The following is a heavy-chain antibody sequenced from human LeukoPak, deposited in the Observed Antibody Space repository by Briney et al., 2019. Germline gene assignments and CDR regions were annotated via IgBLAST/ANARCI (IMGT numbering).Heavy chain of an antibody. D-gene: IGHD3-22*01. CDR2: IYYSGST. CDR3: ARAVYDSSGYYHN. Sequence: SETLSLTCTVSGGSISSYYWSWIRQPPGKGLDWIGYIYYSGSTNYNPSLKSRVTISVDTSKNQFFLKLSSVTAADTAVYYCARAVYDSSGYYHNWGQGTLVTVSS. CDR1: GGSISSYY. J-gene: IGHJ4*02. V-gene: IGHV4-59*01.